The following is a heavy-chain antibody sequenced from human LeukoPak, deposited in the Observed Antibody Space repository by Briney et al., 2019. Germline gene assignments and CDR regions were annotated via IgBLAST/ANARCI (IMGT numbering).Heavy chain of an antibody. CDR1: GFTFSSYA. V-gene: IGHV3-30-3*01. CDR3: ASDPCSYPPVGARKNWFDP. J-gene: IGHJ5*02. Sequence: GRSLRLSWAASGFTFSSYAVRWVSQAPGKGLAWVAVISYDGSNKYYADSVKGRFSLSRDNSNNTLYLQMNSLPAEDPAVYYCASDPCSYPPVGARKNWFDPWGQGPLVTVSS. D-gene: IGHD1-26*01. CDR2: ISYDGSNK.